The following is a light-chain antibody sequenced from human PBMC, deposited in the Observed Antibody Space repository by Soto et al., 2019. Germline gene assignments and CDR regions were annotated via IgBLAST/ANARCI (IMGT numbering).Light chain of an antibody. CDR2: AAS. V-gene: IGKV1-39*01. CDR1: QSISSY. Sequence: DIQMTQSPSSLSASVGDGVTITCRASQSISSYLNWYQQKPGKAPKLLIYAASTLQSGVPSRFSGRGFATDFTLTIDSLQPEDFATYYCQQSYSTPFSVGPGTKVDIK. J-gene: IGKJ3*01. CDR3: QQSYSTPFS.